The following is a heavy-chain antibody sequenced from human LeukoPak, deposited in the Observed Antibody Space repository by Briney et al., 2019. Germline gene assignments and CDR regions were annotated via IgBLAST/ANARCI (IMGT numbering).Heavy chain of an antibody. D-gene: IGHD3-10*02. CDR1: GFTFSSYE. Sequence: GGSLRLSCAASGFTFSSYEMNWVRQAPGKGLEWVSYIRSRGSTIYYADSVKGRFNISRDNAKTSLYLQMNSLRAEDTAVYYCAELGITMIGGVWGKGTTVTISS. CDR2: IRSRGSTI. J-gene: IGHJ6*04. V-gene: IGHV3-48*03. CDR3: AELGITMIGGV.